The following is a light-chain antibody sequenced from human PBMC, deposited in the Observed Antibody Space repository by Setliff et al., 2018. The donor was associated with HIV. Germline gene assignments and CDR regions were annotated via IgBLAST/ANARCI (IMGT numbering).Light chain of an antibody. J-gene: IGLJ1*01. CDR3: SSYTSSDTPYV. CDR1: SSDVGDYNY. CDR2: GVT. Sequence: QFALTQPASVSGSPGQSITISCTGASSDVGDYNYFSWYQQHPGKAPKLMIYGVTNRPSGISNRFSGSKSGDTASLTISGLQAEDEADYYCSSYTSSDTPYVFGTGTKVTV. V-gene: IGLV2-14*01.